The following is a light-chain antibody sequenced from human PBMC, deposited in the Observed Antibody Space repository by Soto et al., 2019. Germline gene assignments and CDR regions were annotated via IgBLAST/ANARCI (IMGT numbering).Light chain of an antibody. CDR1: SSNIGINT. Sequence: QAVVTQPPSASGTPGQTITISCSGGSSNIGINTVNWYEHLPGTAPRLLIYGNNQRPSGVPDRFSGSKSGTSASLAISGFQSEDEGHYYCATWDDSLDVHVFGTGTKLTVL. CDR3: ATWDDSLDVHV. V-gene: IGLV1-44*01. J-gene: IGLJ1*01. CDR2: GNN.